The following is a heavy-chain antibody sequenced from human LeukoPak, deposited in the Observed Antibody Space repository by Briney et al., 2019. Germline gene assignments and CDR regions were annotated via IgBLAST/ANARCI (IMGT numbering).Heavy chain of an antibody. J-gene: IGHJ3*02. D-gene: IGHD6-6*01. CDR2: MNPNSGNT. CDR1: GYTFTSYD. CDR3: ARGNGAISSSDAFDI. V-gene: IGHV1-8*01. Sequence: ASVKVSCKASGYTFTSYDINWARQATGQGLEWMGWMNPNSGNTGYAQKFQGRVTMTRNTSISTAYMELSSLRSEDTAVYYCARGNGAISSSDAFDIWGQGTMVTVSS.